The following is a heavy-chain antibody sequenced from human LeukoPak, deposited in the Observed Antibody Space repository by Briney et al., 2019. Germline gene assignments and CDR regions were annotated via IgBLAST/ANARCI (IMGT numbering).Heavy chain of an antibody. CDR3: ARVAKGRTGVSWFDP. CDR1: GGSFSGYY. J-gene: IGHJ5*02. V-gene: IGHV4-31*11. CDR2: IYYSGST. Sequence: PSETLSLTCAVYGGSFSGYYWSWIRQHPGKGLEWIGYIYYSGSTYYNPSLKSQVTISVDTSKNQFSLKLSSVTAADTAVYYCARVAKGRTGVSWFDPWGQGTLVTVSS.